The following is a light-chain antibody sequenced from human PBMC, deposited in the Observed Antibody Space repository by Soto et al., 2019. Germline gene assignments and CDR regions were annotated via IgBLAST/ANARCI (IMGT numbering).Light chain of an antibody. CDR2: GAS. V-gene: IGKV3-15*01. CDR1: QSVSSN. Sequence: EIVMAQSPATPSVSPGERATLSFRASQSVSSNLAWYQQKPGQAPRLLIYGASNRATGIPDRFSGSGSGTEFTLTISSLQSEDFAVYYCQQYNNWPPITFGQGTRLEIK. CDR3: QQYNNWPPIT. J-gene: IGKJ5*01.